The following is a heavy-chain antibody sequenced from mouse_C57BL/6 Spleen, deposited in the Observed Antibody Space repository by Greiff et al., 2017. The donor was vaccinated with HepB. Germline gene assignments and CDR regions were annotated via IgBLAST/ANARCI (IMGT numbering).Heavy chain of an antibody. J-gene: IGHJ4*01. Sequence: EVKVVESGGGLVKPGGSLKLSCAASGFTFSDYGMHWVRQAPEKGLEWVAYISSGSSTIYYADTVKGRFTISRDNAKNTLFLQMTSLRSEDTAMYYSARVNYYGSLYAMDYWGQGTSVTVSS. CDR2: ISSGSSTI. CDR1: GFTFSDYG. D-gene: IGHD1-1*01. V-gene: IGHV5-17*01. CDR3: ARVNYYGSLYAMDY.